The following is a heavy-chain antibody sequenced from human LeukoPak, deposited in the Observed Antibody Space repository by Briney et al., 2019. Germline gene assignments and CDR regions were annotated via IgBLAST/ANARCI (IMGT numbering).Heavy chain of an antibody. J-gene: IGHJ4*02. CDR2: INHSGST. CDR3: ARVSAAMASYDY. Sequence: SETLSLTCAVYGGSFSGYYWSWIRQPPGKGLEWIGEINHSGSTNYNPSLKSRVTISVDTSKNQFSLKLSSVTAADTAVYYCARVSAAMASYDYWGQGTLVTVSS. V-gene: IGHV4-34*01. CDR1: GGSFSGYY. D-gene: IGHD2-2*01.